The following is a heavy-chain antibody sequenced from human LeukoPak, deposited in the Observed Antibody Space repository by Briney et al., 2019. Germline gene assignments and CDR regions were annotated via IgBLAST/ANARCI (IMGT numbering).Heavy chain of an antibody. CDR1: GFTFTSYS. J-gene: IGHJ4*02. Sequence: GGSLRLSCAASGFTFTSYSMNWVRQAPGKGLEWVSTISGGGGSTYYADSVKGRFTISRDNSKNTLYLQVNSLRAEDTAVYYCAKGGKWDVTPFDYWGQGTLVTDSS. D-gene: IGHD1-26*01. V-gene: IGHV3-23*01. CDR2: ISGGGGST. CDR3: AKGGKWDVTPFDY.